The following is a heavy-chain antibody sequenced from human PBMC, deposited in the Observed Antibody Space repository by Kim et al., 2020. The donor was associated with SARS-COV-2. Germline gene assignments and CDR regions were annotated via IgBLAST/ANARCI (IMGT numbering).Heavy chain of an antibody. CDR1: GFTFSSYG. CDR3: AKGVSISSYNFDY. D-gene: IGHD1-1*01. J-gene: IGHJ4*02. V-gene: IGHV3-23*01. Sequence: GGSLRLSCAAFGFTFSSYGMTWVRQAPGKGLEWVSGISGSGGSTHYADSVKGRFTISRDNSKNTLYLQMSSLRAEDTAVYYCAKGVSISSYNFDYWGQGTLVTVSS. CDR2: ISGSGGST.